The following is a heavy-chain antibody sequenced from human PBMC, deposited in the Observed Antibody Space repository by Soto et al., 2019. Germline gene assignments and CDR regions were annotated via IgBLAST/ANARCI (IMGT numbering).Heavy chain of an antibody. D-gene: IGHD1-26*01. CDR2: IYYSGST. Sequence: SETLSLTCTVSGGSISGYHWSWIRQPPGKGLEWIGYIYYSGSTNYNPSLKSRVTISVDTSKNQFSLKLSSVTAADTAVYYCASSIVGANISWGQGTLVTVSS. V-gene: IGHV4-59*01. CDR1: GGSISGYH. J-gene: IGHJ4*02. CDR3: ASSIVGANIS.